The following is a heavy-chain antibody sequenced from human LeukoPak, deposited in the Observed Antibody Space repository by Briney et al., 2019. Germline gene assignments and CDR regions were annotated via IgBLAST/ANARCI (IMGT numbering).Heavy chain of an antibody. CDR2: IYYSGST. V-gene: IGHV4-39*01. J-gene: IGHJ3*02. D-gene: IGHD3-3*01. Sequence: SETLSLTCTVSGGSISSSSYYWGWIRQPPGKGLEWIGSIYYSGSTYYNPSLKSRVTISVDTSKNQFSLKLSSVTAADTAVYYCARHQGGITIFGVPASWGGWWSHDAFDIWGQGTMVTVSS. CDR1: GGSISSSSYY. CDR3: ARHQGGITIFGVPASWGGWWSHDAFDI.